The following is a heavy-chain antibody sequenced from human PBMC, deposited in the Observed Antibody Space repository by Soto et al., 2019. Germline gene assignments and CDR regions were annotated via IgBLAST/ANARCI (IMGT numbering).Heavy chain of an antibody. CDR1: GGSVSSGSYY. CDR2: IYHSGNT. J-gene: IGHJ6*02. CDR3: ARGLNYDILTGAYYYYGMDV. D-gene: IGHD3-9*01. Sequence: SETLSLTCTVSGGSVSSGSYYWSWIRQPPGKGLEWIGYIYHSGNTNYNPSLKSRVTISVDTSKNQFSLKVSSVTAADTAVYYCARGLNYDILTGAYYYYGMDVCGQGTTVTVSS. V-gene: IGHV4-61*01.